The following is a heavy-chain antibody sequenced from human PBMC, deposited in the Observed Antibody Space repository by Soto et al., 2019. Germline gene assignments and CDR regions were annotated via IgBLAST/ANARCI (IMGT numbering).Heavy chain of an antibody. V-gene: IGHV3-15*07. CDR2: IKSKTDGGTT. J-gene: IGHJ3*02. Sequence: PGGSLRLSCAASGFTFSNAWMNWVRQAPGKGLEWVGRIKSKTDGGTTDYAAPVKGRFTISRDNSKNTLFLQMSSLRTEDTAVHYCARMTLGGRRSADAFDIWGQGTMVTVSS. CDR3: ARMTLGGRRSADAFDI. D-gene: IGHD2-15*01. CDR1: GFTFSNAW.